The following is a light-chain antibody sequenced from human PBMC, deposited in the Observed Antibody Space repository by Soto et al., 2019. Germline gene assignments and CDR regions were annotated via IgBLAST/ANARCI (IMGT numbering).Light chain of an antibody. J-gene: IGKJ1*01. CDR3: QQYNNWPWT. V-gene: IGKV3-15*01. CDR1: QSVSSN. Sequence: EIVMTQSPATLSVSPWERATLSCRASQSVSSNLAWYQQKPGQAPRLLIYGASTRATGMPARFSGSGSGTEFTLTISSLQSEDFAVYYCQQYNNWPWTFGQGTKVDIK. CDR2: GAS.